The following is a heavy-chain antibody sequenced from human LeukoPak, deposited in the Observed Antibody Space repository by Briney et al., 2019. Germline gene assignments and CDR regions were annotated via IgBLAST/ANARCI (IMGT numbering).Heavy chain of an antibody. CDR3: SSIPGGYTYGDDAFDI. J-gene: IGHJ3*02. CDR1: GYTFTGYY. D-gene: IGHD5-18*01. CDR2: INPKSGGT. V-gene: IGHV1-2*02. Sequence: AASVKVSRKASGYTFTGYYMHWVRQAPGQGLEWMGWINPKSGGTNYAQKFQGKVTMTRDTSISTAYMELSRLRSDDTAVYYCSSIPGGYTYGDDAFDIWGQGTMVTVSS.